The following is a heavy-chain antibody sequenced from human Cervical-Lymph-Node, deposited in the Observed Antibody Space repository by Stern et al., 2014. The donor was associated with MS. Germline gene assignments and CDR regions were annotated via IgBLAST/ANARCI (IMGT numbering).Heavy chain of an antibody. V-gene: IGHV1-69-2*01. CDR1: GYTFIDYY. CDR2: VDPKEGAT. J-gene: IGHJ5*02. Sequence: EVQLVQSGAEVKEPGATVKISCKVSGYTFIDYYLHWVRPAPGKGLEWMVLVDPKEGATNLSERFQDRFTITADTSIATAYMDLSGLRSEDTAIYYCTSRNFGPWGQGTLVTVSS. CDR3: TSRNFGP.